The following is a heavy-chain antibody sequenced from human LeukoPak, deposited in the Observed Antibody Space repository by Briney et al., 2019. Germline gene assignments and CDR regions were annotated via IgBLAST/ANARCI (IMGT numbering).Heavy chain of an antibody. CDR3: ARSGGPFLVVPSAGDHYFDS. J-gene: IGHJ4*02. V-gene: IGHV3-7*03. Sequence: AETLTLSCAASGLTSSSYSMSWAPQAPGKAPTHVTNIKQYRNESYYMDSVKGRFTISRDNANHSLYLQMNSLRAEDMAVYYCARSGGPFLVVPSAGDHYFDSWGQGTLVTVSS. D-gene: IGHD2-2*01. CDR2: IKQYRNES. CDR1: GLTSSSYS.